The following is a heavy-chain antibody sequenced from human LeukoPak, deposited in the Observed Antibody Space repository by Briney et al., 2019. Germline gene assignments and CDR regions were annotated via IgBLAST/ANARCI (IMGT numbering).Heavy chain of an antibody. CDR1: GGTFSSYA. J-gene: IGHJ4*02. V-gene: IGHV1-69*06. CDR3: ARDASGSYYAELDY. CDR2: VIPIFGTA. D-gene: IGHD1-26*01. Sequence: ASVKVSCKASGGTFSSYAISWVRQAPGQGLEWMGGVIPIFGTANYAQKFQGRVTITADKSTSTAYMELSSLRSEDTAVYYCARDASGSYYAELDYWGQGTLVTVSS.